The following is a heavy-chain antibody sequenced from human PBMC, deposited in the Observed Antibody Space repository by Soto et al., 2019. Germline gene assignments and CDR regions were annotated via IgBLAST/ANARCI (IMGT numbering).Heavy chain of an antibody. CDR3: ATIAGTAGGPIDY. Sequence: SETLSLTCAVYGGSFRDYYWSWVRQPPGKGLEWIGQINHSGSTNYNPSLKSRVTISVDTSKNQYSLKLSSVTAVDTAVYYCATIAGTAGGPIDYWGQGTLVTVSS. CDR1: GGSFRDYY. D-gene: IGHD6-13*01. V-gene: IGHV4-34*01. CDR2: INHSGST. J-gene: IGHJ4*02.